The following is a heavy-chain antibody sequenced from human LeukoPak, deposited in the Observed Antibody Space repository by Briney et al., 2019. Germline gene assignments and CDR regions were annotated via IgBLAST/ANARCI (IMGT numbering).Heavy chain of an antibody. J-gene: IGHJ4*02. CDR2: IYSGGYA. V-gene: IGHV3-53*05. CDR1: GFTFSGSA. D-gene: IGHD3-3*01. Sequence: GGSLRLSCAASGFTFSGSAMHWVRQAPGKGLEWVSIIYSGGYAYYADSVRGRFTISRDDSKNTLYLQMNSLRPEDTAVYYCARNVGEFWSTYYKGFFAYWGQGTLVTVSS. CDR3: ARNVGEFWSTYYKGFFAY.